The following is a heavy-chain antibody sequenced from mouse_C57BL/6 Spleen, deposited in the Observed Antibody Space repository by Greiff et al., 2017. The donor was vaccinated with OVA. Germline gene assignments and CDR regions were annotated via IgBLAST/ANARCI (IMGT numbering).Heavy chain of an antibody. Sequence: EVKLMESGGGLVKPGGSLKLSCAASGFTFSSYAMSWVRQTPERRLEWVATISDGGSYTYYPDNVKGRFTISRDNAKNNLYLQMSHLKSEDTAMYYCARDRTGTFFFAYWGQGTLVTVSA. J-gene: IGHJ3*01. CDR1: GFTFSSYA. V-gene: IGHV5-4*01. CDR2: ISDGGSYT. CDR3: ARDRTGTFFFAY. D-gene: IGHD4-1*01.